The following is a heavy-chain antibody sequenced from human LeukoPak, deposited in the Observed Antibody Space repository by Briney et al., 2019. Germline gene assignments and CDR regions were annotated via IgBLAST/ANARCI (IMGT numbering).Heavy chain of an antibody. Sequence: GESLQISCKGSGYSFTSYWIGWVRQMPGKGLEWMGIIYPGDSDTRYSPSFQGQVTISADKSISTAYLQWSSLKASDTAMYYCARVNYYDSSGYYPDDAFDIWGQGTMVTVSS. D-gene: IGHD3-22*01. CDR2: IYPGDSDT. CDR1: GYSFTSYW. J-gene: IGHJ3*02. CDR3: ARVNYYDSSGYYPDDAFDI. V-gene: IGHV5-51*01.